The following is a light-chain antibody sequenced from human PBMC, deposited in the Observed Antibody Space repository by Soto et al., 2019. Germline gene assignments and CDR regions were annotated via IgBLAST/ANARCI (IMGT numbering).Light chain of an antibody. J-gene: IGLJ1*01. CDR3: QSYDSSLSGYV. Sequence: QSVLTQPPSVSGAPGQRVTLSCTGSSSNIGAGYDVHWYQQLPGAAPKLLIYGDTNRPSGVPDRFSGSKSGTSASLAITGLQAEDEADHYCQSYDSSLSGYVFGAGTKLTVL. CDR2: GDT. CDR1: SSNIGAGYD. V-gene: IGLV1-40*01.